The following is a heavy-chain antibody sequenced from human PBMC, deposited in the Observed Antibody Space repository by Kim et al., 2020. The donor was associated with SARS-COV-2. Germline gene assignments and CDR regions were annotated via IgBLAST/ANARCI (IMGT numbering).Heavy chain of an antibody. V-gene: IGHV1-46*04. J-gene: IGHJ4*02. CDR2: INPSGGST. Sequence: ASVKVSCKASGYTFPYFYIHWLRQAPGQGLDWLGIINPSGGSTTYVEKLQGRVTMTMDTSTSTVYMELSSLRSEDTAVYFCARVNSGTYYDYWGQGTLVT. D-gene: IGHD1-26*01. CDR1: GYTFPYFY. CDR3: ARVNSGTYYDY.